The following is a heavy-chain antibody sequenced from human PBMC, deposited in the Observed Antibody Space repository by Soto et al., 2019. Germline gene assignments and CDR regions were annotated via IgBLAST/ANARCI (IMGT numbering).Heavy chain of an antibody. CDR1: GYTFTSYA. CDR2: INAGNGNT. V-gene: IGHV1-3*01. D-gene: IGHD3-3*01. Sequence: ASVKVSCKASGYTFTSYAMHWVRQAPGQRLEWMGWINAGNGNTKYAQKFQGRVTMTRDTSASTAYMELSSLRSEDTAVYYCARGGRAIFGVVIMRHNWFDPWGQGTLVTVSS. CDR3: ARGGRAIFGVVIMRHNWFDP. J-gene: IGHJ5*02.